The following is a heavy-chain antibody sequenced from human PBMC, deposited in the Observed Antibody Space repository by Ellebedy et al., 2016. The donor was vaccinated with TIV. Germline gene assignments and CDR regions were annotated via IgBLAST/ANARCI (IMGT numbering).Heavy chain of an antibody. V-gene: IGHV1-2*02. CDR2: INPKSDDT. J-gene: IGHJ4*02. CDR3: ATTYSSIFDY. Sequence: TSVKVSCKASGYAFTDYYMHWVRQAPGQGLEWMGWINPKSDDTNYAQKFQGRVTMTRDTSISTAYMELSRLRSDDTAVYYCATTYSSIFDYWGQGTLVTDSS. CDR1: GYAFTDYY. D-gene: IGHD6-13*01.